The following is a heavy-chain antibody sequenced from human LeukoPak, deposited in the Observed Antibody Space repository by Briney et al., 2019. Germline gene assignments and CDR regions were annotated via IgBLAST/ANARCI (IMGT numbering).Heavy chain of an antibody. J-gene: IGHJ4*02. CDR1: GYTFTSYG. D-gene: IGHD1-26*01. Sequence: EASVKVSCKASGYTFTSYGISWVRQAPGQGLEWMGWISAYNGNTNYAQKLQGRVTMTTDTSTSTAYMELRSLRSDDTAVYYCARDQGPRMGKSGSYPDYWGQGTLVTVSS. V-gene: IGHV1-18*01. CDR2: ISAYNGNT. CDR3: ARDQGPRMGKSGSYPDY.